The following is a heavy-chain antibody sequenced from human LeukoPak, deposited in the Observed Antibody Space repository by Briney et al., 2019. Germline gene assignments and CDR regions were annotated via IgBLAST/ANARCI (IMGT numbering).Heavy chain of an antibody. D-gene: IGHD5-12*01. Sequence: PGGSLRLSCAASGSSFSDYYMHWVRQAPGKGLEWVSSISFDSGDETLYADSVKGRFTISRDNTKNSMFLQMDSLTVEDTALYFCTRDLPATISLGDDYWGPGTPVTVSS. V-gene: IGHV3-21*01. CDR3: TRDLPATISLGDDY. CDR2: ISFDSGDET. J-gene: IGHJ4*02. CDR1: GSSFSDYY.